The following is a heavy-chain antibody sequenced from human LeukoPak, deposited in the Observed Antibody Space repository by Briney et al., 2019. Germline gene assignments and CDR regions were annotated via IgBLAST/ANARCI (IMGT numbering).Heavy chain of an antibody. J-gene: IGHJ5*02. Sequence: ASVKVSCKASGYSFTSYGFNWVRQAPGQGLEWMGWMNPNSGNTFYAQKFQGRVTMTSYTSTGTAYMELHRLRSEDTAVYYCARGATIRGVIRTQGQGWFDPWGQGTLVTVSS. V-gene: IGHV1-8*02. CDR1: GYSFTSYG. CDR3: ARGATIRGVIRTQGQGWFDP. CDR2: MNPNSGNT. D-gene: IGHD3-10*01.